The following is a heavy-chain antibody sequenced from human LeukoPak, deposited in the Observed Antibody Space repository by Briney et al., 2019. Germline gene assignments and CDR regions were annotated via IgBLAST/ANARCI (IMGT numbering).Heavy chain of an antibody. CDR2: INPSGGST. V-gene: IGHV1-46*01. CDR1: GYTFTSYY. CDR3: ARDEEGWFGESYGMDV. Sequence: ASVKVSCKASGYTFTSYYMHWVRQAPGQGLEWMGIINPSGGSTSYAQKFQGRVTMTRDTSTSTVHMELSSLRSEDTAVYYCARDEEGWFGESYGMDVWGQGTTVTVSS. J-gene: IGHJ6*02. D-gene: IGHD3-10*01.